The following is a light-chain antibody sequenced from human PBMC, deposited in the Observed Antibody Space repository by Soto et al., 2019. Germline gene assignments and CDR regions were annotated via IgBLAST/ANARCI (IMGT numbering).Light chain of an antibody. CDR2: GAS. J-gene: IGKJ2*01. Sequence: EIVMTQSPDTLSVSPGERATLSCRASQSVSTNLAWYQQKPGQAPRLLIYGASTRATGIPGRFSGSGSGTEFTLTISSLQSEDFAVYHCQQYNNWPYTFSQGTKLEIK. CDR1: QSVSTN. V-gene: IGKV3-15*01. CDR3: QQYNNWPYT.